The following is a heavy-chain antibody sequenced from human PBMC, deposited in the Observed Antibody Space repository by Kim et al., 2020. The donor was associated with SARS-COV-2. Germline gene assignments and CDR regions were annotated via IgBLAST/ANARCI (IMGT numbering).Heavy chain of an antibody. V-gene: IGHV4-34*01. J-gene: IGHJ4*02. CDR3: ARAHSGYYDY. CDR2: T. Sequence: TTYNPSLKGRVTISVATSKTQFSLKLSSVPAADTAVYYCARAHSGYYDYWGQGTLVTVSS. D-gene: IGHD3-22*01.